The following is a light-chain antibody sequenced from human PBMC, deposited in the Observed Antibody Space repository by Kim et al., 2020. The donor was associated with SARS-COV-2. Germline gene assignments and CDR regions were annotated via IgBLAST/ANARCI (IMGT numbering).Light chain of an antibody. Sequence: QRVTIYCTGSSSNIGAGYDVHGYQQLPGTAPNLLIYGNSNRPSGVPDRFSGSKSGTSASLAITGLQAEDEADYYCQSYDSSLSGVVFGGGTQLTVL. CDR3: QSYDSSLSGVV. V-gene: IGLV1-40*01. CDR1: SSNIGAGYD. CDR2: GNS. J-gene: IGLJ2*01.